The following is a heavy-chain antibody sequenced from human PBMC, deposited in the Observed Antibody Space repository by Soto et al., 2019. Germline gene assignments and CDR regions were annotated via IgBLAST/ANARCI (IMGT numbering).Heavy chain of an antibody. V-gene: IGHV3-7*03. Sequence: GGSLRLSCAASGFTFSNYWMSWVRQDPGKGLEWVANINDNGNEKYNVDSVKGRFTISRDNAQNSLYLQMNNLRVEDTAIYYCVRERAAGVICSGTSCLDYWGQGTRVTVSS. CDR1: GFTFSNYW. D-gene: IGHD2-2*01. CDR3: VRERAAGVICSGTSCLDY. J-gene: IGHJ4*02. CDR2: INDNGNEK.